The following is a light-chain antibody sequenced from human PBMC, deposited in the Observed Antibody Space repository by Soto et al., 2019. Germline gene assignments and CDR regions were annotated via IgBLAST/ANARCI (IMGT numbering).Light chain of an antibody. Sequence: EIVLTQSPGTLSLSPGERATLSCRASQSVSRNSLAWYQQKPGQAPRLHIYGASSRATGIPDRFSGSGSGTDFTLTISGLEPEDFALYYCQQYDSAPWTFGQGTKVEIK. V-gene: IGKV3-20*01. J-gene: IGKJ1*01. CDR1: QSVSRNS. CDR3: QQYDSAPWT. CDR2: GAS.